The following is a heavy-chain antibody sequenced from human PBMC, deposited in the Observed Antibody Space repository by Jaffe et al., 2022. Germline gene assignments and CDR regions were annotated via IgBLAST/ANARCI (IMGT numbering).Heavy chain of an antibody. Sequence: EVQLLESGGGLVQPGGSLRLSCAASGFTFSSYAMSWVRQAPGKGLEWVSAISGSGGSTYYADSVKGRFTISRDNSKNTLYLQMNSLRAEDTAVYYCAKADSSSSPGIVAFDIWGQGTMVTVSS. CDR2: ISGSGGST. V-gene: IGHV3-23*01. J-gene: IGHJ3*02. D-gene: IGHD6-13*01. CDR1: GFTFSSYA. CDR3: AKADSSSSPGIVAFDI.